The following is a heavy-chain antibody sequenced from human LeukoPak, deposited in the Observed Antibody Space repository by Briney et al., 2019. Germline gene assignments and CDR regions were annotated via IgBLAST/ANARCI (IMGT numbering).Heavy chain of an antibody. V-gene: IGHV3-23*01. D-gene: IGHD3-22*01. CDR1: GFTFSSYG. J-gene: IGHJ3*02. CDR2: ISGSGGST. Sequence: PGGSLRLSCAASGFTFSSYGMSWVRQAPGKGLEWVSAISGSGGSTYYADSVKGRFTISRDNSKNTLYLQMNSLRAEDTAVYYCAKPRSGLGFGAAFDIWGQGTMVTVSS. CDR3: AKPRSGLGFGAAFDI.